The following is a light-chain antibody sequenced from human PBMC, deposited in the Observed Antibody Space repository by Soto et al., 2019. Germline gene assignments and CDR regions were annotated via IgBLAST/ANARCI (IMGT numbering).Light chain of an antibody. J-gene: IGKJ1*01. CDR3: QHYNSYSEA. CDR2: KAS. CDR1: QNINNW. Sequence: GDRVTITCRASQNINNWLAWYQQKPGKAPKLLIYKASSLESGVPSRFSGSGSGTEFTLTISSLQPDDFATYYCQHYNSYSEAFGQGTKVDIK. V-gene: IGKV1-5*03.